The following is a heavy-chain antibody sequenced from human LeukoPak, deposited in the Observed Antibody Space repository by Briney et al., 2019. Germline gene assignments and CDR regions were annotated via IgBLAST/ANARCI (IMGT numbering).Heavy chain of an antibody. J-gene: IGHJ4*02. V-gene: IGHV5-51*01. D-gene: IGHD3-22*01. Sequence: GESLKISCKSSGYTFTNYWIGWVRQMPGKGLEWMGIIYPDDSDIKYSPSFQGQVTISADKSISTAYLQWSSLKASDTAMYYCARHIYDCTGYYFDSWGQGTLVTVSS. CDR1: GYTFTNYW. CDR2: IYPDDSDI. CDR3: ARHIYDCTGYYFDS.